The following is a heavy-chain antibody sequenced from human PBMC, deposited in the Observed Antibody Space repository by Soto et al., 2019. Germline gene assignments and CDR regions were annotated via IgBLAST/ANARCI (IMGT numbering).Heavy chain of an antibody. V-gene: IGHV1-8*01. Sequence: QVQLVQSGAEVKKPGASVKVSCKASGYTFTSYDINWVRQATGQGLEWMGWMNPNSGNTGYAQKFQGRVTMTRNTSISTAYMELSSLRSEDTAVYYCARGVTYSSSSYYYYYMDVWGKGTTVTVSS. CDR1: GYTFTSYD. D-gene: IGHD6-6*01. J-gene: IGHJ6*03. CDR3: ARGVTYSSSSYYYYYMDV. CDR2: MNPNSGNT.